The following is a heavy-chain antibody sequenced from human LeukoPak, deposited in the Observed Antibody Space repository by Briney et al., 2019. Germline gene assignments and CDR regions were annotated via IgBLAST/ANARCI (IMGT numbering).Heavy chain of an antibody. Sequence: KPSETLSLTCAVYGGSFSGYYWSWIRQPPGKGLEWIGEINHSGSTNYNPSLKSRVTISVDTSKNQFSLKLSSVTAADTAVYYCARGPLEGRLDYWGQGTLVTVSS. J-gene: IGHJ4*02. CDR1: GGSFSGYY. CDR3: ARGPLEGRLDY. V-gene: IGHV4-34*01. CDR2: INHSGST.